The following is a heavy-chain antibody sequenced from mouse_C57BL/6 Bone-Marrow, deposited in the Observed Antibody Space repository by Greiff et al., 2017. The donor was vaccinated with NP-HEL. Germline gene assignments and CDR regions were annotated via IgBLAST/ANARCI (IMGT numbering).Heavy chain of an antibody. J-gene: IGHJ1*03. CDR3: IRYSTYWYIDD. CDR2: INSDGSAI. D-gene: IGHD1-1*01. V-gene: IGHV11-2*01. CDR1: GFTFSGFW. Sequence: EVMLVETGGGLVQPGGSRGLSCEGSGFTFSGFWMSWVRQTPGKTLEWIGDINSDGSAINYAPSIKDRFTIFRDNDKSTLYLQMSNVRSEDTATYFCIRYSTYWYIDDWGTGTTVTVSS.